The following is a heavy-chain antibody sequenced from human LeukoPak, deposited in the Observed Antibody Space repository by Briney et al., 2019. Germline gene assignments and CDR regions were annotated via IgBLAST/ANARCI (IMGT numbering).Heavy chain of an antibody. V-gene: IGHV6-1*01. CDR3: ARGLTTVTTVPDAFDI. CDR1: GDSFSSNSAA. Sequence: SQTLSLTCAISGDSFSSNSAAWDWIRQSPSRGLEWLGRTYYRAKWYNDYAVSVKSLITINPDTSKNQFSLQLNSVTPEDTAVYYCARGLTTVTTVPDAFDIWGQGTMVTVSS. CDR2: TYYRAKWYN. J-gene: IGHJ3*02. D-gene: IGHD4-17*01.